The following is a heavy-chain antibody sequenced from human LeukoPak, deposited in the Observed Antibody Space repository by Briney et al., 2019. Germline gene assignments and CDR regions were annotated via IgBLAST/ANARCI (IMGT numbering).Heavy chain of an antibody. CDR1: GFTFSSYA. CDR2: ISGSGGST. Sequence: GGSLRLSCAASGFTFSSYAMSWFRQAPEKGLEWVSAISGSGGSTYYADSVKGRFTISRDNSKNTLYLQMNSLRAEDTAVYYCAKDRGAAAGIFNWFDPWGQGTLVTVSS. CDR3: AKDRGAAAGIFNWFDP. J-gene: IGHJ5*02. V-gene: IGHV3-23*01. D-gene: IGHD6-13*01.